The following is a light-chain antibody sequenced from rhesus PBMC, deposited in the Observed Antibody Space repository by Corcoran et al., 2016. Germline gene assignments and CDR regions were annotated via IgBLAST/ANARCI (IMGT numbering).Light chain of an antibody. CDR1: QSVGNY. J-gene: IGKJ4*01. Sequence: ETVVTQSPATLTLSPGERATLSCRASQSVGNYSAWYQQKPGQAPRLLISGPSSRATGIPDRFSGMGAGTDLTLRISSLEPEDVGIYYGQLSSNLALTFCGGTKVEIK. V-gene: IGKV3-24*04. CDR2: GPS. CDR3: QLSSNLALT.